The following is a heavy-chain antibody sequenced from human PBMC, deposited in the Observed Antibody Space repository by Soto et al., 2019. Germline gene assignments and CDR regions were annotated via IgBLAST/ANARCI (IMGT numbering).Heavy chain of an antibody. Sequence: QVQLVESGGGVAQPGRSLRLSCTVSGFTFSGHAMHWVRQAPGKGLEWVTQIWYDGSNKYYAESVKGRFTISRDNSKNKMYLQMSRLRVEDTAMYYCARDGQGRAPYALDVWGQGTSVTVSS. CDR2: IWYDGSNK. V-gene: IGHV3-33*01. J-gene: IGHJ6*02. CDR3: ARDGQGRAPYALDV. CDR1: GFTFSGHA.